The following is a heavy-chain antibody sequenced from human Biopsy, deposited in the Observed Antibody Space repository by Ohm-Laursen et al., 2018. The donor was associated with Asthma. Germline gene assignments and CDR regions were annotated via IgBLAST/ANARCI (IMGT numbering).Heavy chain of an antibody. D-gene: IGHD5-12*01. Sequence: SVKVSCKDPGGTFDIYPISWVRQAPGQGLEWMGGIIPVFASAIYSQKFQGRVTITADESRSTAYMELNSLRSEDTAVYYCARGYSGSDRIVYYYSGLEVWGQGTTVTVSS. CDR2: IIPVFASA. CDR3: ARGYSGSDRIVYYYSGLEV. CDR1: GGTFDIYP. J-gene: IGHJ6*02. V-gene: IGHV1-69*13.